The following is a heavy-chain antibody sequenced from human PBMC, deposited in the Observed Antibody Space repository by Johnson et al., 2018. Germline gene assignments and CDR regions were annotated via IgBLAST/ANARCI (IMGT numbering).Heavy chain of an antibody. CDR1: GFTFSNYG. CDR3: ASLEDYYYYYMDV. Sequence: QVQLVQSGGGVVQPGRSLRLSCAASGFTFSNYGMHWVRQAPGKGLEWVAVISYDGSNKYYADSVKGRFTISRDNSKNTLYLQMNSLRAEDTAVYYCASLEDYYYYYMDVWGKGTTVTVSS. CDR2: ISYDGSNK. V-gene: IGHV3-30*03. J-gene: IGHJ6*03.